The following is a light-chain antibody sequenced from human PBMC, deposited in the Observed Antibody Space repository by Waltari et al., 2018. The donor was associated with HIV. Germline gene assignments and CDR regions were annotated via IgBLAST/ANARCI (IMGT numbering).Light chain of an antibody. CDR1: QRIRNY. CDR3: QQSHSTPLT. CDR2: VAS. J-gene: IGKJ3*01. V-gene: IGKV1-39*01. Sequence: DIQMTQSPSSLSASVGDRVTITCRATQRIRNYLNWYQQRPGKAPKLLISVASSLQSGVPSRFSGSGSGTDFTLTISSLQPEDFATYYCQQSHSTPLTFGPGTRVDIK.